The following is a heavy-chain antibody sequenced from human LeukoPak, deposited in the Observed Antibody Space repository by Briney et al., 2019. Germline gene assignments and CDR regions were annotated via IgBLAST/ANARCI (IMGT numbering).Heavy chain of an antibody. CDR3: AREHPSIAARSCGY. CDR2: ISAYNGNT. Sequence: ASVKVSCKASGYTFTSYGISWVRQAPGQGLEWIGWISAYNGNTNYAQKLQGRVTMTTDTSTSTAYMELRSLRSDDTAVYYCAREHPSIAARSCGYWSQRTPVTVSS. D-gene: IGHD6-6*01. CDR1: GYTFTSYG. J-gene: IGHJ4*02. V-gene: IGHV1-18*01.